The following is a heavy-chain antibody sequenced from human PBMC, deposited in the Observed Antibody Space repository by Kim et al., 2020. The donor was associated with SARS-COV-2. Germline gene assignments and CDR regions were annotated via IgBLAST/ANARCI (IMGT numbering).Heavy chain of an antibody. Sequence: SETLSLTCTVSGGSISGYHWSWIRQSPGRGLEWIGYIYYSGNTNYRHSLKSRVTISIDTSKNQFSLKLRSVTAADTAVYYCARGTYDYVWGSYRFVYWGQGTLVTVSS. CDR3: ARGTYDYVWGSYRFVY. J-gene: IGHJ4*02. V-gene: IGHV4-59*01. CDR1: GGSISGYH. D-gene: IGHD3-16*02. CDR2: IYYSGNT.